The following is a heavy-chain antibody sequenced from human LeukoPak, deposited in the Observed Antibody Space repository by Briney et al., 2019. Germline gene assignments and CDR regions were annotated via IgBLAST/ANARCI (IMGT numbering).Heavy chain of an antibody. J-gene: IGHJ6*02. CDR3: ARNNGMDA. V-gene: IGHV3-7*03. Sequence: GGSLRLSCAASGFTLSNHWMTWVRQVPGRGPEWVANVNRDGSGTYYLDSVKGRFTISKDNAKNSLYLQMNSLRAEDTALYHCARNNGMDAWGQGTTVIVSS. CDR2: VNRDGSGT. CDR1: GFTLSNHW.